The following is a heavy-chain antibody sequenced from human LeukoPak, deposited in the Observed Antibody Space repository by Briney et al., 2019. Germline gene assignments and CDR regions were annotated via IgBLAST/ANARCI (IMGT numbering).Heavy chain of an antibody. D-gene: IGHD2-15*01. J-gene: IGHJ4*02. Sequence: ASVKVSCKASGYTFTSYGISWVRQAPGQGLEWMGWISAYNGNTNYAQKLQGRVTMTTDTSTSTAYMELRSLRSDDTAVYYCARGKVHCSGGSCYSNAFDYWGQGTLVTVSS. V-gene: IGHV1-18*01. CDR1: GYTFTSYG. CDR2: ISAYNGNT. CDR3: ARGKVHCSGGSCYSNAFDY.